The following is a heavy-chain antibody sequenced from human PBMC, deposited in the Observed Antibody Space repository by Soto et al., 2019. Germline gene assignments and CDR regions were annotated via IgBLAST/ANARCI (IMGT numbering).Heavy chain of an antibody. CDR3: ARDSGLLAFDY. J-gene: IGHJ4*02. CDR2: MSYDGSKK. Sequence: QVQLVQSGGGVVRPGGSLRLSCVASGFTFSRYTMHWVRQAPGKGLEWVALMSYDGSKKYYADSVKGRLTISRDSSKNTLLLEMDGLRHDDTALYYCARDSGLLAFDYWVQGSLVSVSA. D-gene: IGHD2-8*02. V-gene: IGHV3-30*04. CDR1: GFTFSRYT.